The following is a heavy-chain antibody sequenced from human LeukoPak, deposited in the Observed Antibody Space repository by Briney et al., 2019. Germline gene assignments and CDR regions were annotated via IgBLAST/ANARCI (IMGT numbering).Heavy chain of an antibody. D-gene: IGHD2/OR15-2a*01. Sequence: GGSLRLSCTASGFTFNDFWMSWVRQAPGKGLEWVAVISYDGSNKYYADSVKGRFTISRDNSKNTLYLQMNSLRAEDTAVYYCARSMYIPDAFDIWGQGTMVTVSS. CDR3: ARSMYIPDAFDI. J-gene: IGHJ3*02. CDR2: ISYDGSNK. V-gene: IGHV3-30-3*01. CDR1: GFTFNDFW.